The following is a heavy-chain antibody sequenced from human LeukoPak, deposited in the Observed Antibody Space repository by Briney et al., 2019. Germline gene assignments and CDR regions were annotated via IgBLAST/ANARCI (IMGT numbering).Heavy chain of an antibody. CDR2: TYYRSKWYN. D-gene: IGHD3-22*01. Sequence: SQTLSLTCAISGDSVSSNSAAWNWIRQSPSRGLEWLGRTYYRSKWYNDYAVSVKSRITINPDTSKNQFPLQLNSVTPEDTAVYYCARDLDPEGYYDSSGYYLYAFDIWGQGTMVTVSS. J-gene: IGHJ3*02. CDR1: GDSVSSNSAA. V-gene: IGHV6-1*01. CDR3: ARDLDPEGYYDSSGYYLYAFDI.